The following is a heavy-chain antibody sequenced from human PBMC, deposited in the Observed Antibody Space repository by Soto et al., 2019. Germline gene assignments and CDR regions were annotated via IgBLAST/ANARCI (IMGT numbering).Heavy chain of an antibody. CDR3: AKDWPMYYYDSSGLFDY. D-gene: IGHD3-22*01. CDR1: GFTFSSYG. CDR2: ISYDGSKK. V-gene: IGHV3-30*18. Sequence: QVQLVESGGGVVQPGRSLRLSCAASGFTFSSYGMHWVRQAPGKGLEWVAVISYDGSKKYYVDSVKGRFTISRDNSKNTLFLQMNSLIAEDTAVYYCAKDWPMYYYDSSGLFDYWGQGTLVTVSS. J-gene: IGHJ4*02.